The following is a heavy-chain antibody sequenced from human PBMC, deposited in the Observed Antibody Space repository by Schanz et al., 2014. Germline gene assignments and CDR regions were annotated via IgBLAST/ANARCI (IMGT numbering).Heavy chain of an antibody. D-gene: IGHD3-16*01. Sequence: EVQVVESGGGLVQPGGSLRLACAASGFTVSGTYMSWVRQAPGKGLEWVSGISGSGVITYYEDSVKGRFTISRDNSKNTLYLQMSSLRAEDTAVYYCARGTPFLCDYWGQGTLVTVSS. CDR2: SGSGVIT. V-gene: IGHV3-23*04. J-gene: IGHJ4*02. CDR1: GFTVSGTY. CDR3: ARGTPFLCDY.